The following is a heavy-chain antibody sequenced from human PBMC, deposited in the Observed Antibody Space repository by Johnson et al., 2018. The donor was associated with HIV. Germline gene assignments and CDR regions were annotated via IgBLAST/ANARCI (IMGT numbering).Heavy chain of an antibody. CDR2: IYSGDST. V-gene: IGHV3-66*01. D-gene: IGHD2-21*02. J-gene: IGHJ3*02. CDR1: GFTFSDYY. CDR3: ARGGGAYCGGDCLRTFDI. Sequence: VQLVESGGGVVRPGGSLRLSCVASGFTFSDYYINWVRQAPGKGLEWVAIIYSGDSTYYADSVKGRFIIPRDNSKSTLYLQLNSLRAEDTGIYYCARGGGAYCGGDCLRTFDIWGQGTMVTVSS.